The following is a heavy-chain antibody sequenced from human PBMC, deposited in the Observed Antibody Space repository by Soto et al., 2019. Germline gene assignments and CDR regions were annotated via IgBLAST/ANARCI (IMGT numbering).Heavy chain of an antibody. CDR3: ARHLRRVDFRGSWGFDY. D-gene: IGHD3-16*01. CDR1: NGSINSYH. CDR2: IYSSGST. Sequence: QVHLQESGPGLVKPSETLSLTCTVSNGSINSYHWSWIRQPPGKRLEWIGYIYSSGSTNYNPSLRSRFSILADTSRNQFSLRLSSVTAADSALYHCARHLRRVDFRGSWGFDYWGPETRGTISS. V-gene: IGHV4-59*08. J-gene: IGHJ4*02.